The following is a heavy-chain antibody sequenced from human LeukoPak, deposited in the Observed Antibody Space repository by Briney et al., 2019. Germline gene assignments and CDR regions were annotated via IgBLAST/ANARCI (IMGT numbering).Heavy chain of an antibody. CDR2: IGIGGDT. Sequence: PGASLRLSCAASGFTFSSYAMSWVRQAPGKGLEWVSFIGIGGDTHYADSVRGRFTISRDNSRNTLYLQMNSLRAEDTAVYYCAKDFRPDGAYDCDYWGQGTLVTVSS. D-gene: IGHD5-12*01. CDR1: GFTFSSYA. J-gene: IGHJ4*02. V-gene: IGHV3-23*01. CDR3: AKDFRPDGAYDCDY.